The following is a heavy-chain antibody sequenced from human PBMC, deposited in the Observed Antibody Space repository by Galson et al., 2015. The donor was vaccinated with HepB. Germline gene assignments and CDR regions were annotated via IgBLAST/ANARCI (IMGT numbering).Heavy chain of an antibody. J-gene: IGHJ4*02. Sequence: SVKVSCKASGGTFSSYTISWVRQAPGQGLEWMGRIIPILGIANYAQKFQGRVTITADKSTSTAYMKLSSLRSEDTAVYYCARDRLAVAGQDRYYFDYWGQGTLVTVSS. CDR1: GGTFSSYT. V-gene: IGHV1-69*04. CDR2: IIPILGIA. CDR3: ARDRLAVAGQDRYYFDY. D-gene: IGHD6-19*01.